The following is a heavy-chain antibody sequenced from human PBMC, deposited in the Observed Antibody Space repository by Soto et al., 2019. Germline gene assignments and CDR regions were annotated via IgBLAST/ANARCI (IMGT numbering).Heavy chain of an antibody. CDR3: ARDIFETYFYYGIDV. CDR2: INYSGST. CDR1: GGSFSGYY. J-gene: IGHJ6*02. D-gene: IGHD2-15*01. V-gene: IGHV4-34*09. Sequence: TLSLTCAVYGGSFSGYYWTWIRQPPGTGLEWIGEINYSGSTNYNPSLKSRVTISEDTSKNQFSLKLSSVTAADTAVYYCARDIFETYFYYGIDVWGQGTTVTVSS.